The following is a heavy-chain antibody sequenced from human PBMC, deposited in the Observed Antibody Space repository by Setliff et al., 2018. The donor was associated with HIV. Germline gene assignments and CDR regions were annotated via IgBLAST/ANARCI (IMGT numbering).Heavy chain of an antibody. CDR2: IYASGRT. J-gene: IGHJ4*03. V-gene: IGHV4-39*07. CDR3: VRSFQGGYFDH. Sequence: SETLSLTCTVSGGSISNSSSYWGWIRQPPGKRLEWIGSIYASGRTNYNPSLKSRVTLSVDTSKNQFSLKVTSVTAADTAVYYCVRSFQGGYFDHWGQGTLVTVSS. CDR1: GGSISNSSSY.